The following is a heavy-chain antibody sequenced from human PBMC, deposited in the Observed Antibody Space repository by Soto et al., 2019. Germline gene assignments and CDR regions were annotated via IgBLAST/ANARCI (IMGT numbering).Heavy chain of an antibody. V-gene: IGHV2-5*02. CDR1: GFSLSTSGVG. CDR2: IYWDDDK. CDR3: AHRTLQVYGMDV. Sequence: QITLKESGPTLVKPTQTLTLTCTFSGFSLSTSGVGVGWIRRPPGKALEWLALIYWDDDKRYSPSLRSRLTITKDTSKNQVVLTMTNMDPVDTATYYCAHRTLQVYGMDVWGQGTTVTVSS. J-gene: IGHJ6*02. D-gene: IGHD4-4*01.